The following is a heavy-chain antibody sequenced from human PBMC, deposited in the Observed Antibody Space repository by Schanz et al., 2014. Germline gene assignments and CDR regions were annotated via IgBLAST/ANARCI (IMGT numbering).Heavy chain of an antibody. CDR2: IWNNGVTK. CDR3: ARPRFDYGEVDY. CDR1: GFSLNTYG. V-gene: IGHV3-33*01. J-gene: IGHJ4*02. D-gene: IGHD4-17*01. Sequence: QAQLMESGGGVVQPGTSLILSCSVSGFSLNTYGIHWFRQPAGKGLEWVAVIWNNGVTKYYADSVRGRFTISRDRFQNTLYLHMRSLRAEDTAVYYCARPRFDYGEVDYWGQGTLVTVSS.